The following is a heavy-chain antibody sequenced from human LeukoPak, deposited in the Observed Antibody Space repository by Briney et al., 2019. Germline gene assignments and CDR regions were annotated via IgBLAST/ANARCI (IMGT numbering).Heavy chain of an antibody. CDR1: GGSISSSSYY. Sequence: SETLSLTCTVSGGSISSSSYYWGWIRQPPGKGLEWIGSIYYSGSTYYNPSLKSRVTISVDTSKNQFSLKLSSVTAAHTAVYYCARRRSSSWYGYWGQGTLVTVSS. CDR3: ARRRSSSWYGY. V-gene: IGHV4-39*01. CDR2: IYYSGST. J-gene: IGHJ4*02. D-gene: IGHD6-13*01.